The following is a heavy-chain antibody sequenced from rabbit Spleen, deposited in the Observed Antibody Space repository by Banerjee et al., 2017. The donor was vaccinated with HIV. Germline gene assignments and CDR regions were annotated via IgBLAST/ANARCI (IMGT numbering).Heavy chain of an antibody. CDR3: ARDPYDIGNGHYNL. CDR1: GFSFSSGYY. J-gene: IGHJ4*01. Sequence: QSLEESGGGLVKPGGTLTLTCKASGFSFSSGYYMCWVRQAPGKGLAWIACVYTGDGDTWYASWAKGRFTISKTSSTTVTLQMTSLTGADTATYFCARDPYDIGNGHYNLWGPGTLVTVS. CDR2: VYTGDGDT. D-gene: IGHD1-1*01. V-gene: IGHV1S40*01.